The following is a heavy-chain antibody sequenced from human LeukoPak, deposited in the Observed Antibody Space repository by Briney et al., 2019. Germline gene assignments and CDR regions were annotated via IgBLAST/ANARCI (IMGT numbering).Heavy chain of an antibody. J-gene: IGHJ6*04. CDR3: AELGITMIGGV. D-gene: IGHD3-10*02. CDR1: GFTFNSYE. CDR2: ISSSGSTI. Sequence: GGSLRLSCEASGFTFNSYEMNWVRQAPGKGLEWVSYISSSGSTIYYADSVKGRFTISRDDAKNSLYLQMNSLRAEDTAVYYCAELGITMIGGVWGKGTTVTISS. V-gene: IGHV3-48*03.